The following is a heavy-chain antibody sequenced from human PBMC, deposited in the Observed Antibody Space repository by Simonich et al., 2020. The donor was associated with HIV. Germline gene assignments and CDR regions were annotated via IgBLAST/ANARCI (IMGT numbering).Heavy chain of an antibody. V-gene: IGHV1-69*09. CDR1: GGTFSTYA. CDR3: ARPIDDSGSRVDGDY. Sequence: QVQTVQSGAEVKKPGSSVKVSCKASGGTFSTYAISWVGQVPGQGLEWMGGINPILGIPNYAQKFQGRVTITADKSTSTAYMELSSLRSEDTAVYYCARPIDDSGSRVDGDYWGQGTLVTVSS. D-gene: IGHD1-26*01. CDR2: INPILGIP. J-gene: IGHJ4*02.